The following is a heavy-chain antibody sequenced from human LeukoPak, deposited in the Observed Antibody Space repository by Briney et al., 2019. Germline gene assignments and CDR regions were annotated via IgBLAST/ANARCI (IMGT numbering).Heavy chain of an antibody. Sequence: GGSLRLSCAASGFTFSSYAMHWVRQAPGKGLEWVAVISYDGSNKYYAGSVKGRFTISRDNSKNTLYLQMNSLRAEDTAVYYCARAPLAVAATTYFDYWGQGTLVTVSS. CDR3: ARAPLAVAATTYFDY. CDR1: GFTFSSYA. V-gene: IGHV3-30*04. J-gene: IGHJ4*02. CDR2: ISYDGSNK. D-gene: IGHD2-15*01.